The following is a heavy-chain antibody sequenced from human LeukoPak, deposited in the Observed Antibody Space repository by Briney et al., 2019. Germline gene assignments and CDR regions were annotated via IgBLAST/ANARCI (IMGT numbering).Heavy chain of an antibody. V-gene: IGHV3-11*05. CDR1: GFTFSDYY. D-gene: IGHD3-10*01. J-gene: IGHJ5*02. Sequence: GGSLRLSCAASGFTFSDYYMSWIRQAPGKGLEWISHISSSTGYTKYADSVKGRFTISRDNAKNSLYLEMNSLRAEDTALYYCARDHYDSGSYGWFDPWGHGTLVTVSS. CDR2: ISSSTGYT. CDR3: ARDHYDSGSYGWFDP.